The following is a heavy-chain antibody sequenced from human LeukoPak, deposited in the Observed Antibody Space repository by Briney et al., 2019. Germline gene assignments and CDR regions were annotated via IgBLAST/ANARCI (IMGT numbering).Heavy chain of an antibody. Sequence: HSGGSLRLSCTASGFTFSTYDMSWVRQAPGKGLEWVSTVRVNGRSTYYADSVKGRFTISRDNSKNTLYLQMNSLRAEDTALYYCAKPGEASNYYFDYWGQGALVTVSS. D-gene: IGHD2-21*01. CDR3: AKPGEASNYYFDY. CDR2: VRVNGRST. V-gene: IGHV3-23*01. CDR1: GFTFSTYD. J-gene: IGHJ4*02.